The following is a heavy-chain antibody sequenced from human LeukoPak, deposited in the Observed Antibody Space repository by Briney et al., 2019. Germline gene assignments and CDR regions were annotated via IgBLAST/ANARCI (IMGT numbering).Heavy chain of an antibody. D-gene: IGHD3-10*01. CDR2: ISGSGGST. Sequence: SGGSLRLSCAASGFTFSSYAMSWVRQAPGRGLEWVSAISGSGGSTYYADSVKGRFTIPRDNAKNSLYLQMNSLRAEDAAVYYCARDLKGYYGSGSYYSRPDWYFDLWGRGTLVTVSS. CDR1: GFTFSSYA. CDR3: ARDLKGYYGSGSYYSRPDWYFDL. V-gene: IGHV3-23*01. J-gene: IGHJ2*01.